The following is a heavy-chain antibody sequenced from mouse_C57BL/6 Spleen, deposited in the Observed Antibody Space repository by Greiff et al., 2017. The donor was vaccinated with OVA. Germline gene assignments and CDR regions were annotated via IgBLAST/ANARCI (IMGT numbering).Heavy chain of an antibody. Sequence: QVQLQQSGAELVKPGASVKMSCKASGYTFTSYWITWVKQRPGQGLEWIGDIYPGSGSTNYNEKFKSKATLTVDTSSSTAYMQLSSLTSEDSAVYYCAKGDYYGSSLYFDYWGQGTTLTVSS. CDR3: AKGDYYGSSLYFDY. CDR2: IYPGSGST. D-gene: IGHD1-1*01. J-gene: IGHJ2*01. V-gene: IGHV1-55*01. CDR1: GYTFTSYW.